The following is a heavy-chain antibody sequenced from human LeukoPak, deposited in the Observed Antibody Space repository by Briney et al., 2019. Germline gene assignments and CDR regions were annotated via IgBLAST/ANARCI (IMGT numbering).Heavy chain of an antibody. V-gene: IGHV1-69*05. D-gene: IGHD5-24*01. CDR1: GGTFSSYA. J-gene: IGHJ4*02. Sequence: ASVKVSCKASGGTFSSYAISWVRQAPGQGLEWMGRIIPIFGTANYAQKFQGRVTITTDESTSTAYMELSSLRSEDTAVYYCARGGGDGYNDYWGQGTLVTVSS. CDR3: ARGGGDGYNDY. CDR2: IIPIFGTA.